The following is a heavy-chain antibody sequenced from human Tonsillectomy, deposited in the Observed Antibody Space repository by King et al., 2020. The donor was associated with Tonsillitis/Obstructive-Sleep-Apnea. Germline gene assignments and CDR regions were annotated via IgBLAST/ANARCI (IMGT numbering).Heavy chain of an antibody. CDR1: GFTFSAYW. D-gene: IGHD7-27*01. V-gene: IGHV3-7*04. Sequence: VQLVESGGGLVQPGGSQRLSCAGSGFTFSAYWMSWVRQAPGKGLEWVANINQDESEKYYVDSVRGRFTISRDNAKNSLYLQMNSLRAEDTAVYYCARLTGRTYYFESWGQGTLVTVSS. CDR3: ARLTGRTYYFES. J-gene: IGHJ4*02. CDR2: INQDESEK.